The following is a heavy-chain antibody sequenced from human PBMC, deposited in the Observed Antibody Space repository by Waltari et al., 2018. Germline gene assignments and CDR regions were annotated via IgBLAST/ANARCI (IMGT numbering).Heavy chain of an antibody. V-gene: IGHV3-23*01. D-gene: IGHD1-26*01. Sequence: EVQLLESGGGLVQPGGSLRLSCAASGFTFSSYAMTWVRQAPGTGLEWVSTINVSGDDTFYADSVRGRFTISRDNSKNTLYLQMNSLRNEDTAVYYCAKARVVGDRGYFDYWGQGTLVTVSS. CDR3: AKARVVGDRGYFDY. J-gene: IGHJ4*02. CDR2: INVSGDDT. CDR1: GFTFSSYA.